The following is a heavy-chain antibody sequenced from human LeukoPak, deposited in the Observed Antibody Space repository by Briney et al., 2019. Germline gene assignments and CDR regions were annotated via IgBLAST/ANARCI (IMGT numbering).Heavy chain of an antibody. CDR3: ARILRYYDGSGYYYDQFDY. Sequence: GGSLRLSCGASGFTFSSYAMTWVRQAPGKGLEWVSAISGTGGYTYYTDSVKGRFTIFRDNAKNSLYLQMNSPRAEDTAVYYCARILRYYDGSGYYYDQFDYWGQGTLVTVSS. V-gene: IGHV3-23*01. CDR1: GFTFSSYA. CDR2: ISGTGGYT. J-gene: IGHJ4*02. D-gene: IGHD3-22*01.